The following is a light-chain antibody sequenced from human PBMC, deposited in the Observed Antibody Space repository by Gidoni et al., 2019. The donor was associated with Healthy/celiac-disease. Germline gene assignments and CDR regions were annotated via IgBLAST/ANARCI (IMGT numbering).Light chain of an antibody. CDR3: QQYGRT. CDR2: GAS. Sequence: EIVLTQSPGTLSLSPGERATLSCRASQSVSSSYLAWYHQKPGQAPRLLIYGASSRATVIPDRFSGSGSGTDFTLTIRRLEPEDFAVYYCQQYGRTFXXXTKVEIK. CDR1: QSVSSSY. V-gene: IGKV3-20*01. J-gene: IGKJ1*01.